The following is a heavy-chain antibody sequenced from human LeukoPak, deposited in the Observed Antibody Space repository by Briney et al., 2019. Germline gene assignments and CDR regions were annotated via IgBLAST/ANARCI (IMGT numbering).Heavy chain of an antibody. J-gene: IGHJ4*02. CDR3: ARVAAKTVDY. D-gene: IGHD2-15*01. CDR2: IDHSGST. Sequence: SETLSLTCTVSGYSISSGYYWGWIRQPPGKGLEWTGSIDHSGSTYYNPSLKSRITISVDTSKDQFSLTLSSVTAADTAVYYCARVAAKTVDYWGQGTLVTVSS. V-gene: IGHV4-38-2*02. CDR1: GYSISSGYY.